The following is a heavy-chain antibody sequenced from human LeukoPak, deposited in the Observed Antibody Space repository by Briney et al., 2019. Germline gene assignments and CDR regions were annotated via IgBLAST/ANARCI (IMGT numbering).Heavy chain of an antibody. CDR1: GFTVSSNY. D-gene: IGHD5-18*01. J-gene: IGHJ4*02. CDR2: IYSGGST. V-gene: IGHV3-53*01. Sequence: GGSLRLSCAASGFTVSSNYMGWVRQAPGKGLEWVSVIYSGGSTYYADSVKGRFTISRDNSKNTLYLQMNSLRAEDTAVYYCARDVPGWIQPHWGQGTLVTVSS. CDR3: ARDVPGWIQPH.